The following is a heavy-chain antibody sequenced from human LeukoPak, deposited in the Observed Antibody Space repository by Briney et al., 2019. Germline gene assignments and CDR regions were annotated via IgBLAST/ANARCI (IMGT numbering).Heavy chain of an antibody. D-gene: IGHD4-17*01. Sequence: KASETLSLTCSVSGDSISTSSYYWGWIRQPPGKGLEWIGTIYYSGSTYYNPSLTSRVTISVDTSKNQFSLKLSSVTAADTAVYYCARVPTVTFFDYWGQGTLVTVSS. CDR2: IYYSGST. CDR3: ARVPTVTFFDY. J-gene: IGHJ4*02. V-gene: IGHV4-39*01. CDR1: GDSISTSSYY.